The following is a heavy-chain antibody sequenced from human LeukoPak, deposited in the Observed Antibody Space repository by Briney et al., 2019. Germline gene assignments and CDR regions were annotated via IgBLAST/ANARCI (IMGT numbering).Heavy chain of an antibody. CDR3: ARVFSYYYGMDV. Sequence: PSETLSLTCAVSGGSISSGGYSWSWIRQPPGKGLEWIGYIYHSGGTYYNPSLKSRVTISLDRSKNQFSLKLSSVTAADTAVYYCARVFSYYYGMDVWGQGTTVTVSS. V-gene: IGHV4-30-2*01. CDR2: IYHSGGT. J-gene: IGHJ6*02. CDR1: GGSISSGGYS.